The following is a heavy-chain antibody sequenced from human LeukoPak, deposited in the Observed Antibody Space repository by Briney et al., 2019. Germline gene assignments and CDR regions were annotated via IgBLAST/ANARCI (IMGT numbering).Heavy chain of an antibody. CDR1: GYIFTSYF. Sequence: GASVKVSCKASGYIFTSYFMHWVPQAPGQGLEWMGLINPSGGSTRYAQKFQGRVTMTRDMSTSTVYMELSSLRSEDTAVYYCARALPHRRLMDTTMEQHWFDPWGQGTLVTVSS. D-gene: IGHD5-18*01. V-gene: IGHV1-46*01. CDR3: ARALPHRRLMDTTMEQHWFDP. J-gene: IGHJ5*02. CDR2: INPSGGST.